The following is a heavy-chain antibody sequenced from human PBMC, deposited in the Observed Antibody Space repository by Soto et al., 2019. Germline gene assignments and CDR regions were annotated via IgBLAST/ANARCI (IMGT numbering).Heavy chain of an antibody. CDR1: GFTFSSYW. V-gene: IGHV3-74*01. CDR3: ARVIQRRAGGKDGDFDY. Sequence: EVQLVESGGGLVQPGGSLRLSCAASGFTFSSYWMHWVRQAPGKGLVWVSRINSDGSSTSYADSVKGRVTISRDNAKNTLYLQMNSLRAEDTAVYYCARVIQRRAGGKDGDFDYWGQGTLVTVSS. CDR2: INSDGSST. J-gene: IGHJ4*02. D-gene: IGHD4-17*01.